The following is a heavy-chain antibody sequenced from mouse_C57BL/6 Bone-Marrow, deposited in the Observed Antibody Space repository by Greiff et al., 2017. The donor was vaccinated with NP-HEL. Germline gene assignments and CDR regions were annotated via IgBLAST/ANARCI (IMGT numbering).Heavy chain of an antibody. D-gene: IGHD2-1*01. CDR2: IHPNSGST. CDR1: GYTFTSYW. J-gene: IGHJ1*03. Sequence: VQLQQPGAELVKPGASVKMSCKASGYTFTSYWMHWVKQRPGQGLEWIGMIHPNSGSTNYNEKFKSKATLTVDKSSSTAYMQLSSLTSEDSSVYYCARGTDYYCNYERRYWYFDVWGTGTTVTVSS. CDR3: ARGTDYYCNYERRYWYFDV. V-gene: IGHV1-64*01.